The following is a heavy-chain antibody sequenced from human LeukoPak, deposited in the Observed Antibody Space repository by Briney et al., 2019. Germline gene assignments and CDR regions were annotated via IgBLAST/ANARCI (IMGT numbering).Heavy chain of an antibody. D-gene: IGHD3-10*01. J-gene: IGHJ4*02. CDR2: INHSGST. CDR1: GGSISSYY. CDR3: ARVYRITMVRGVIKLPPYYFDY. V-gene: IGHV4-34*01. Sequence: SETLSLTCTVSGGSISSYYWSWIRQPAGKGLEWIGEINHSGSTNYNPSLKSRVTISVDTSKNQFSLKLSSVTAADTAVYYCARVYRITMVRGVIKLPPYYFDYWGQGTLVTVSS.